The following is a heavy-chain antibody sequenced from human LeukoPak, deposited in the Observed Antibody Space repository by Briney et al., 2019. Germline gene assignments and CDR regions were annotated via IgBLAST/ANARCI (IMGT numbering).Heavy chain of an antibody. V-gene: IGHV3-43*01. Sequence: GGSLRLSCAASGFTFADYTMHWVRHAPGKGLEWVSLISWDGGSTYYADSVKGRFTISRDNSNNSLYLQMNSLRTEDTALYYCAKDRGITIFGVVITSGMDVWGQGTTVTVSS. D-gene: IGHD3-3*01. CDR3: AKDRGITIFGVVITSGMDV. CDR2: ISWDGGST. J-gene: IGHJ6*02. CDR1: GFTFADYT.